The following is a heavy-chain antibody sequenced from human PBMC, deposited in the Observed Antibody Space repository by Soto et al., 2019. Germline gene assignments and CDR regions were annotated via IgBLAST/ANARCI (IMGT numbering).Heavy chain of an antibody. CDR2: IIAYNGNT. J-gene: IGHJ6*02. V-gene: IGHV1-18*04. D-gene: IGHD5-18*01. Sequence: ASVKVSCKASGYTFTRYGISWVRQAPRQGLEWMGGIIAYNGNTNYAQKLQGRVTMTTDTSTSTAYMELRGLRSDDTAVYYCARDNVDTAMVTYYYYGMDVWGQGTTVTVSS. CDR1: GYTFTRYG. CDR3: ARDNVDTAMVTYYYYGMDV.